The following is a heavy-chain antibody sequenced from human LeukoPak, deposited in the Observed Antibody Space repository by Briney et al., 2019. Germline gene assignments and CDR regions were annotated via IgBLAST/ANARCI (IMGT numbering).Heavy chain of an antibody. CDR3: ASHFGNSPFDY. CDR1: GYMFTNFG. D-gene: IGHD4-23*01. CDR2: ISASNNNT. J-gene: IGHJ4*02. V-gene: IGHV1-18*01. Sequence: ASVKVSCKASGYMFTNFGISWVRQAPGQGLEWMGWISASNNNTNYAQKFQDRVTMTLDTSTTTSYMELRSLTSDDTAVYYCASHFGNSPFDYWGQGTLVTVSS.